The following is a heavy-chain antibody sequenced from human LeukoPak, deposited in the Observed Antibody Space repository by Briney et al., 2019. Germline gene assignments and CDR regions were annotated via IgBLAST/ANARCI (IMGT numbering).Heavy chain of an antibody. D-gene: IGHD3-3*01. CDR1: GFTFSSYW. Sequence: GGSLRLSCAASGFTFSSYWMHWVRQAPGKGLVWVSRINTDGSSTSYADSVKGRFTISRDNAKNTLYLQMNSLRAEDTAVYYCARDEHDFWSGYSYPDYWGQGTLVTVSS. CDR2: INTDGSST. J-gene: IGHJ4*02. CDR3: ARDEHDFWSGYSYPDY. V-gene: IGHV3-74*01.